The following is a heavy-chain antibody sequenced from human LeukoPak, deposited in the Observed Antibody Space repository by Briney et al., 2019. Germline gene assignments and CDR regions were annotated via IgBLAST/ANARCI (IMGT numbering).Heavy chain of an antibody. CDR2: INPNGGST. V-gene: IGHV1-46*01. D-gene: IGHD3-10*02. CDR1: GYTFTSYY. J-gene: IGHJ4*02. Sequence: ASVKVSCKASGYTFTSYYMNWVRQAPGQGLEWTGIINPNGGSTSYAQKFQGRVTMARATSTSTVYMELSSLRSEDTAVYYCARAANMFGDEFDYWGQGTLVTVSS. CDR3: ARAANMFGDEFDY.